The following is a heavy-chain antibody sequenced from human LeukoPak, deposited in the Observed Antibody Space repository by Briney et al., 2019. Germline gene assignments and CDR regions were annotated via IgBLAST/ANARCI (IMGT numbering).Heavy chain of an antibody. CDR2: IHSNGNT. J-gene: IGHJ4*02. Sequence: SETLSLTCAVSGGSITSTTYYWGWIRQPPGKGLEWIGRIHSNGNTYYNPSLESRVTISVDTSKNQFSLKLSSVTAADSAVYYCARRHHDFWRPFDSWGQGTLVTVSS. CDR1: GGSITSTTYY. CDR3: ARRHHDFWRPFDS. V-gene: IGHV4-39*01. D-gene: IGHD3-3*01.